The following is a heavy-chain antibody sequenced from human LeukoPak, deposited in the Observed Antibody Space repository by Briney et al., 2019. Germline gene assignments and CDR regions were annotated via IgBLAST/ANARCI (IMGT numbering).Heavy chain of an antibody. Sequence: SETLSLTCTVSGGSISSGDYYWSWIRQPPGKGLEWIGYIYNSGFTYYNPSLKSRVTISVDTSKNQLSLKLSSVTAADTAVYSCAREGSGSYSFDYWGQGTLVTVSS. D-gene: IGHD1-26*01. V-gene: IGHV4-30-4*08. CDR1: GGSISSGDYY. J-gene: IGHJ4*02. CDR3: AREGSGSYSFDY. CDR2: IYNSGFT.